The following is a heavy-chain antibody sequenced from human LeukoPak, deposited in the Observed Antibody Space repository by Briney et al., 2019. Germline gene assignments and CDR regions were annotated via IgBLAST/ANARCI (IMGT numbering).Heavy chain of an antibody. CDR1: GFTFSSYS. D-gene: IGHD4-23*01. CDR2: ISSSSSYI. J-gene: IGHJ4*02. Sequence: GSLRLSCAASGFTFSSYSMNWVRQAPGKGLEWVSSISSSSSYIYYADSVKGRFTISRDNAKNSLYLQMNSLRAEDTAVYYCARPYTTVVTSDYWGQGTLVTVSS. CDR3: ARPYTTVVTSDY. V-gene: IGHV3-21*01.